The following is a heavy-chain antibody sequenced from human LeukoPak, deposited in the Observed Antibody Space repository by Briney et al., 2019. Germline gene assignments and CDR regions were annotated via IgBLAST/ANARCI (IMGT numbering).Heavy chain of an antibody. Sequence: SETLSLTCTVSGGSISSYYWSWIRQPPGKGLEWIGYIYYSGSTNYNPSLKSRVTISVDTSKNQFSLKLSSVTAADTAVYYCARESTGGYSYGSFDYWGQGTLVTVSS. CDR3: ARESTGGYSYGSFDY. V-gene: IGHV4-59*01. CDR2: IYYSGST. D-gene: IGHD5-18*01. J-gene: IGHJ4*02. CDR1: GGSISSYY.